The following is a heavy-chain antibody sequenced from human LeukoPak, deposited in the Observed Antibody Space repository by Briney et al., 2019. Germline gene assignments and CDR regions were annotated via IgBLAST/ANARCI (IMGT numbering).Heavy chain of an antibody. CDR3: ARRGANSGSYSHFDL. Sequence: SETLSLTCTVSGGPISSSFWSWIRQPPGKGLVWIGHIYYSGSTNYNPPLKSRVTISVDTSKNQFSLKLSSVTAADTAVYSCARRGANSGSYSHFDLWGRGTLVTVSA. CDR2: IYYSGST. CDR1: GGPISSSF. D-gene: IGHD1-26*01. J-gene: IGHJ2*01. V-gene: IGHV4-59*01.